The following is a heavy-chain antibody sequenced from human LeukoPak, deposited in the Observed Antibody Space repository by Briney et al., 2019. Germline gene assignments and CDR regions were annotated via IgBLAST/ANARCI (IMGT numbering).Heavy chain of an antibody. CDR2: ISSSGSTI. CDR1: GFTFSDYY. V-gene: IGHV3-11*01. D-gene: IGHD5-24*01. J-gene: IGHJ4*02. Sequence: GGSLRLSCAASGFTFSDYYMSWVRQAPGKGLEWVSYISSSGSTIYYADSVKGRFTISRDNAKNSLYLQMNSLRAEDTAVYYCARDPAREYYLDYWGQGTLVTVSS. CDR3: ARDPAREYYLDY.